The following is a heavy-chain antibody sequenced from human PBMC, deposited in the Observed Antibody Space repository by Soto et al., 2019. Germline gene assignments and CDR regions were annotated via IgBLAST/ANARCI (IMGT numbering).Heavy chain of an antibody. V-gene: IGHV1-18*01. Sequence: ASVKVSCKASGYTFTSYGISWVRQAPGQGLEWMGWISAHNGNTNYAQKLQGRVTMTTDTSTSTAYMELRSLRSDDTAVYYCARDIVVVVAATLYNWFDPWGQGTLVTVSS. J-gene: IGHJ5*02. D-gene: IGHD2-15*01. CDR1: GYTFTSYG. CDR2: ISAHNGNT. CDR3: ARDIVVVVAATLYNWFDP.